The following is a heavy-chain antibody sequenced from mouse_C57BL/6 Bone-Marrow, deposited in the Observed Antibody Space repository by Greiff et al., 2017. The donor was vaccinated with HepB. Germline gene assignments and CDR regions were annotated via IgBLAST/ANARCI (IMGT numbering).Heavy chain of an antibody. V-gene: IGHV1-54*01. D-gene: IGHD6-2*01. CDR1: GYAFTNYL. Sequence: VKLMESGAELVRPGTSVKVSCKASGYAFTNYLIEWVKQRPGQGLEWIGVINPGSGGTNYNEKFKGKATLTADKSSSTAYMQLSSLTSEDSAVYFCARKGGLDHYWGQGTTLTVSS. CDR3: ARKGGLDHY. J-gene: IGHJ2*01. CDR2: INPGSGGT.